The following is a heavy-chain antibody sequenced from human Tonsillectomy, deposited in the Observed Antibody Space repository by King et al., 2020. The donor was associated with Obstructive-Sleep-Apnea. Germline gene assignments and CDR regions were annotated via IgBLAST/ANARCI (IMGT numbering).Heavy chain of an antibody. Sequence: VQLVESGGGLVKPGGSLRLSCAASGFTFSTYYLNWVRQAPGQGLEWVSSISPSSSYINPADSVKGRFTISRDNAKNSLYLQMNSLRAEDTAVYYCARGRADYDSSGYYVIDYWGQGTLVTVSS. V-gene: IGHV3-21*01. CDR3: ARGRADYDSSGYYVIDY. CDR1: GFTFSTYY. CDR2: ISPSSSYI. J-gene: IGHJ4*02. D-gene: IGHD3-22*01.